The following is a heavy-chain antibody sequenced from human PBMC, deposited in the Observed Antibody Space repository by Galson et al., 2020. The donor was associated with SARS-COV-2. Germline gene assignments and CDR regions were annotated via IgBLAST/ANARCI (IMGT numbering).Heavy chain of an antibody. CDR3: TRALNLVTSPSWGLYDYRYHGMDV. J-gene: IGHJ6*02. V-gene: IGHV4-61*09. D-gene: IGHD2-21*02. Sequence: SETLSLTCAVSGDSISDNEQYWSWIRQPAGKGLEWIGHLYSSGRTNYNPSLQSRVTISVDRSNNQFSLKLTSVTAADTAVYYCTRALNLVTSPSWGLYDYRYHGMDVWGQGITVTVSS. CDR2: LYSSGRT. CDR1: GDSISDNEQY.